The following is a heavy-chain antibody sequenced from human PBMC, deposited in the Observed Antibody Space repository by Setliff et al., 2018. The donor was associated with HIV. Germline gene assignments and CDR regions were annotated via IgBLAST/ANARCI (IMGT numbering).Heavy chain of an antibody. CDR2: IYTSGST. V-gene: IGHV4-4*08. CDR1: GGSISSYY. J-gene: IGHJ4*02. Sequence: SETLSLTCTVSGGSISSYYWSWIRQPPGKGLEWIGYIYTSGSTSNKQKFQGRVTMTRDTSTNTVYMELSSLRFEDTAVYYCARDMNRRSYSDTSPHDYWGQGTLVTVSS. CDR3: ARDMNRRSYSDTSPHDY. D-gene: IGHD3-22*01.